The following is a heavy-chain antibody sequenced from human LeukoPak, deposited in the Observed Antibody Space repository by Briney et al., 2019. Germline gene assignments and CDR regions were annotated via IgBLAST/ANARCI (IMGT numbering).Heavy chain of an antibody. Sequence: SETLSLTCTVSGGSISSYYWSWIRQPPGKGLEWIGYIYYSGSTNYSPSLKSRVTISVDTSKNQFSLKLSPVTAADTAVYYCARSEYSYGADAFDIWGQGTMVTVSS. D-gene: IGHD5-18*01. CDR3: ARSEYSYGADAFDI. J-gene: IGHJ3*02. V-gene: IGHV4-59*01. CDR2: IYYSGST. CDR1: GGSISSYY.